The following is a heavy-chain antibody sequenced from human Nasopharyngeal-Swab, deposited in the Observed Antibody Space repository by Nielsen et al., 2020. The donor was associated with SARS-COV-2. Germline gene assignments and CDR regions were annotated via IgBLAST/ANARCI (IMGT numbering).Heavy chain of an antibody. V-gene: IGHV4-59*08. J-gene: IGHJ3*02. CDR1: GGSISSYY. CDR3: ARLLSGTKPPHDAFDI. D-gene: IGHD1-26*01. Sequence: GSLRLSCTVSGGSISSYYWSWIRQPPGKGLERIGLIFYSGSTNYNPSLKSRVTISIDTSRNQFSLKLTFVTAADTAVYYCARLLSGTKPPHDAFDIWGQGTMVTVSS. CDR2: IFYSGST.